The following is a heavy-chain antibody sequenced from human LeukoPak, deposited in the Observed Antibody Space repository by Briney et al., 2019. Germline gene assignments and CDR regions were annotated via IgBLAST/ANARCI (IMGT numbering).Heavy chain of an antibody. V-gene: IGHV3-30*04. Sequence: PGGSLRLSCAASGFTFSSYAMHWVRQAPGKGLEWVAVISYDGSNKYYADSVKGRFTISRDSSKNTLYLQMNSLRAEDTAVYYCVRERDYGDLDYWGQGTLVTVSS. J-gene: IGHJ4*02. D-gene: IGHD4-17*01. CDR1: GFTFSSYA. CDR3: VRERDYGDLDY. CDR2: ISYDGSNK.